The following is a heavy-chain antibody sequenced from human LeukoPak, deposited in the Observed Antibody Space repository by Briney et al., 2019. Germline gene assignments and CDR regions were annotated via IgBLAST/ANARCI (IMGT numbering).Heavy chain of an antibody. CDR3: ARRYNWNYGWFDP. D-gene: IGHD1-7*01. CDR2: IYYSGST. Sequence: SETLSLTCTVSGGSISSYYWSWVRQPPGKGLEWIGYIYYSGSTNYNPSLKSRVTISVDTSKNQFSLKLSSVTAADTAVYYCARRYNWNYGWFDPWGQGTLVTVSS. J-gene: IGHJ5*02. CDR1: GGSISSYY. V-gene: IGHV4-59*01.